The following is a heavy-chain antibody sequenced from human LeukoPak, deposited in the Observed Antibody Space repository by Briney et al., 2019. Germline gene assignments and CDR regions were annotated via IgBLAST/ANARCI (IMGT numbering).Heavy chain of an antibody. D-gene: IGHD3-10*01. J-gene: IGHJ5*02. Sequence: SVKVSCKASGGTLSSYAISWVRQAPGQGLEWMGGIIPIFGTANYAQKFQGRVTITTDESTSTAYMELSSLRSEDTAVYYCARSYGSGSYDWFDPWGQGTLVTVSS. CDR3: ARSYGSGSYDWFDP. CDR1: GGTLSSYA. V-gene: IGHV1-69*05. CDR2: IIPIFGTA.